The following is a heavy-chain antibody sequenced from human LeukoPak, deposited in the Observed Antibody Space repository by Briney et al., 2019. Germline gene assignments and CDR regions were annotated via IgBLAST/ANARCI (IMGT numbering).Heavy chain of an antibody. CDR3: ARGLYYDFWSGPPYYYYMDV. D-gene: IGHD3-3*01. J-gene: IGHJ6*03. CDR2: IYYSGST. Sequence: SQTLSLTCTVSGGSISSGSYYWNWIRQPPGRGLDWIGYIYYSGSTNYNPSLKSRVTISVDTSKNQFSLKLSSVTAADTAVYYCARGLYYDFWSGPPYYYYMDVWGKGTTVTVSS. V-gene: IGHV4-61*01. CDR1: GGSISSGSYY.